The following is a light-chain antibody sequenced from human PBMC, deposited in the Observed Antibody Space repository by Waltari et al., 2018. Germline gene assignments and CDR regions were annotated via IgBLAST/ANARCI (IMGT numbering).Light chain of an antibody. J-gene: IGKJ2*01. Sequence: EIVMTQSPVTLSVSPGERVTLSCRASQSVETRLAWYQQRPGPAPRLLIYDASIRTTDVPARFSARGSGTDFSLTISSLRSEDSAVYFCQHYSGWPYAFGQGTKLQIK. CDR2: DAS. CDR1: QSVETR. CDR3: QHYSGWPYA. V-gene: IGKV3-15*01.